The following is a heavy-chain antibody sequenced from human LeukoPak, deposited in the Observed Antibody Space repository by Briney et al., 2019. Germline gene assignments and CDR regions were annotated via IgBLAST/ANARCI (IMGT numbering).Heavy chain of an antibody. D-gene: IGHD6-13*01. CDR2: INPNSGGT. J-gene: IGHJ5*02. CDR1: GYTFTGYY. Sequence: ASVKVSCKASGYTFTGYYMHWVRQAPGQGLEWMGWINPNSGGTNYAQKFQGRVTMTRDTSISTAYMELSSLRSEDTAVYYCARDTIPGSSSWSFDPWGQGTLVTVSS. V-gene: IGHV1-2*02. CDR3: ARDTIPGSSSWSFDP.